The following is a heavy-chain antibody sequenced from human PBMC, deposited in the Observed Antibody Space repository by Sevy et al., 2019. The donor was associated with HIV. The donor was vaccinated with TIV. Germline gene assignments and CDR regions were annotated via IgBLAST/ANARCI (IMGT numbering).Heavy chain of an antibody. Sequence: SETLSLTCTVSGGSVSSDTYYWSWIRQPPGKGLECIGYIYYSGTTNYNPSLKSRVTISVDTSKNQFSLKLTSVTAADTALYCCARVGGLTDYGMDVWGQGTTVTVSS. D-gene: IGHD1-26*01. V-gene: IGHV4-61*01. CDR1: GGSVSSDTYY. J-gene: IGHJ6*02. CDR3: ARVGGLTDYGMDV. CDR2: IYYSGTT.